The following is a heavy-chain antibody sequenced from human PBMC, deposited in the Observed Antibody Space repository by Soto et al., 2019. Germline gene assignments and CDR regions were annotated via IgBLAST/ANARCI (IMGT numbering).Heavy chain of an antibody. J-gene: IGHJ6*02. CDR3: AREGGYSYGPDYYYGMDV. Sequence: GGSLRLSCAASGFTFSSYGMHWVRQAPGKGLEWVAVIWYDGSNKYYADSVKGRFTISRDNSKNTLYLQMNSLRAEDTAVYYCAREGGYSYGPDYYYGMDVWGQGTTVTVSS. D-gene: IGHD5-18*01. CDR2: IWYDGSNK. V-gene: IGHV3-33*01. CDR1: GFTFSSYG.